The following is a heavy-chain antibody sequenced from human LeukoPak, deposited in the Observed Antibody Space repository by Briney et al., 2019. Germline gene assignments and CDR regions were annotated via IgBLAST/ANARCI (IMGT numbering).Heavy chain of an antibody. CDR2: ISSSGTTI. V-gene: IGHV3-48*03. D-gene: IGHD5-24*01. J-gene: IGHJ4*02. CDR1: GFTFSSYE. CDR3: ARETRVRWTDY. Sequence: GGSLRLSCAASGFTFSSYEMNWVRQAPGKGLEWLSYISSSGTTIYYADSVKGRFTISRDNAKNSLYLQMNSLRAEDTAVYYCARETRVRWTDYWGQGILVTVSS.